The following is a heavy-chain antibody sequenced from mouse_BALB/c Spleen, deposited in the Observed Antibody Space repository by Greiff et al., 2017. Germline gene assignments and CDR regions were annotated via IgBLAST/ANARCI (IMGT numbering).Heavy chain of an antibody. J-gene: IGHJ3*01. CDR3: ARAGYDVWVAY. Sequence: VQRVESGPGLVAPSQSLSITCTVSGFSLTSYGVHWVRQPPGKGLEWLGVIWAGGSTNYNSALMSRLSISKDNSKSQVFLKMNSLQTDDTAMYYCARAGYDVWVAYWGQGTLVTVAA. CDR2: IWAGGST. CDR1: GFSLTSYG. D-gene: IGHD2-2*01. V-gene: IGHV2-9*02.